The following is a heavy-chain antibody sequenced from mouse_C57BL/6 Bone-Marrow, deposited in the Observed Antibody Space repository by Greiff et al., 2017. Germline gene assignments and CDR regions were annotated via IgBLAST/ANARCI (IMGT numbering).Heavy chain of an antibody. CDR1: GFSFNTYA. V-gene: IGHV10-1*01. CDR3: VSGTYGAY. Sequence: EVHLVQSGGGLVQPKGSLKLSCAASGFSFNTYAMNWVRQAPGKGLEWVARISSKSNNYATYYADSVKDRFTISRDDSESMRYLQMNNLKTEDAAMYYCVSGTYGAYWGQGTLVTVSA. CDR2: ISSKSNNYAT. D-gene: IGHD1-1*01. J-gene: IGHJ3*01.